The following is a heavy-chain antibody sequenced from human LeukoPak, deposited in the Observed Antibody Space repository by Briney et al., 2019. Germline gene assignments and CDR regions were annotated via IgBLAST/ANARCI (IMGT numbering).Heavy chain of an antibody. V-gene: IGHV3-11*01. J-gene: IGHJ4*02. CDR3: AGALMVAAFDS. CDR2: ISSSGSNI. CDR1: GARFSDHY. D-gene: IGHD2-15*01. Sequence: GGSLRLSCAASGARFSDHYMSWIRQAPGKGLEWISYISSSGSNIHYADSMRGRVTISRDNANNSLTLHMSSLRAEVTAVYYCAGALMVAAFDSWGQGTLVTVSS.